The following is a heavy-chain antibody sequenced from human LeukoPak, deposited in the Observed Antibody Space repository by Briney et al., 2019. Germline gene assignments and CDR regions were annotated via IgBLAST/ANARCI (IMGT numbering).Heavy chain of an antibody. V-gene: IGHV3-48*03. CDR2: IAGSDTTT. CDR3: TTLGYHLDS. J-gene: IGHJ4*02. CDR1: GFAFSAYE. D-gene: IGHD3-22*01. Sequence: GGSLRSSCLASGFAFSAYEMNWVRQAPGKGLEWVSYIAGSDTTTYYADSVKGRFTIFRDNAKNSLYLQMNSLRAEDTALYYCTTLGYHLDSWGQGTLVTVSS.